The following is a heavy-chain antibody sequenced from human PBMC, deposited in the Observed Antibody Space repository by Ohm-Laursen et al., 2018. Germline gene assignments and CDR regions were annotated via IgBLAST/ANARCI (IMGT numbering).Heavy chain of an antibody. CDR1: GGSISSDY. V-gene: IGHV4-59*07. CDR3: ARLYCSGGSCYPEYFDY. CDR2: IYYSGST. D-gene: IGHD2-15*01. Sequence: SDTLSLTCTVSGGSISSDYWSWIRQPPGKGLEWIGYIYYSGSTNYNPSLKSRVSISVDTSKNQFSLKLSSVTAADTAVYYCARLYCSGGSCYPEYFDYWGQGTLVTVSS. J-gene: IGHJ4*02.